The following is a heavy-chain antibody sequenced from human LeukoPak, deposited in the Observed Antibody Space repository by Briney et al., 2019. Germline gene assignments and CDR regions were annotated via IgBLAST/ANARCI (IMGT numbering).Heavy chain of an antibody. CDR3: ARARVHSGRPYWYFDL. CDR2: IYYSGST. V-gene: IGHV4-59*01. CDR1: GGSLSSYY. Sequence: SETLSLTCTVSGGSLSSYYWSWIRQPPGKGLEWIGYIYYSGSTNYNPSLKSRVTISVDTSKNQFSLKLSSVTAADTAVYYCARARVHSGRPYWYFDLWGRGTLVTVSS. J-gene: IGHJ2*01. D-gene: IGHD1-26*01.